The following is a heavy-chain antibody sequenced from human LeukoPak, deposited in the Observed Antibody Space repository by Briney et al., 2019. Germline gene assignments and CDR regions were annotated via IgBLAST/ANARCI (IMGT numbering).Heavy chain of an antibody. CDR2: MNGEGSTI. CDR1: GFAFGTYW. Sequence: GGSLRLSCAASGFAFGTYWMHWVRQAPGKGLEWLSRMNGEGSTINYADSVKGRFTISRDNAKNTLYLQIDSLRVEDTAVYYCARMADYDGSGFYGYLPYWGQGTLVTVSS. D-gene: IGHD3-22*01. CDR3: ARMADYDGSGFYGYLPY. V-gene: IGHV3-74*01. J-gene: IGHJ1*01.